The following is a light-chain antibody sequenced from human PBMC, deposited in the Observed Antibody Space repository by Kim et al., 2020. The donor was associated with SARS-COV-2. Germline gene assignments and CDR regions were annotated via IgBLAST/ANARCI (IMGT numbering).Light chain of an antibody. CDR3: AAWDDSLNGPV. CDR2: SNT. V-gene: IGLV1-44*01. Sequence: QPVLTQAPSASGTPGQRLTISCSGSSSNIGSNSVNWYQQFPGAAPKLLIYSNTHRPSGVPDRFSGSKSGTSASLAISGLQSEDDTDYYCAAWDDSLNGPVFGGGTQLTVL. CDR1: SSNIGSNS. J-gene: IGLJ3*02.